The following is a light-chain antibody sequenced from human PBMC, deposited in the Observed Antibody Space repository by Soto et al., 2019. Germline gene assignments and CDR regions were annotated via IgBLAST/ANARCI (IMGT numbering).Light chain of an antibody. CDR3: SSFAGNNNLV. CDR1: SSDVGGYNY. V-gene: IGLV2-8*01. CDR2: EVS. Sequence: QSALTQPPSASGSPGPSVTISCTGTSSDVGGYNYVSWYQQHPGKAPKLMISEVSKRPSGVPDRFSGSKSGNTASLTVSGLQAEDEADYYCSSFAGNNNLVFGGGTTLTVL. J-gene: IGLJ2*01.